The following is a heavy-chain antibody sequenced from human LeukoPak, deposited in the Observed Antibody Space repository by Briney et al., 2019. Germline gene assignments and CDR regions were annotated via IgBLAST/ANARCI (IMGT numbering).Heavy chain of an antibody. CDR1: GGSFSGYY. J-gene: IGHJ6*02. D-gene: IGHD2-15*01. V-gene: IGHV4-34*01. Sequence: SETLSLTCAVYGGSFSGYYWSWIRQPPGKGLEWIGEINHSGSTNYNPSLKSRVTMSVDTSKNQFSLKLSSVTAADTAVYYCARASSDHYYYGMDVWGQGTTVTVSS. CDR3: ARASSDHYYYGMDV. CDR2: INHSGST.